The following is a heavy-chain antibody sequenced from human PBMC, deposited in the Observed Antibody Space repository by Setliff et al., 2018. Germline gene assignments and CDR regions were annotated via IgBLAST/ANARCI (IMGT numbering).Heavy chain of an antibody. D-gene: IGHD1-1*01. V-gene: IGHV4-39*01. J-gene: IGHJ4*02. CDR3: ARTGTYRYFDY. Sequence: KTSETLSLTCTVSGASLNSGTYYWGWIRQPPGKGLEWIGRIYYRGDTYHNASLKGRLTISVDTAQNQFSLRLTSVTAADTAVYYCARTGTYRYFDYWGQGALVTVSS. CDR2: IYYRGDT. CDR1: GASLNSGTYY.